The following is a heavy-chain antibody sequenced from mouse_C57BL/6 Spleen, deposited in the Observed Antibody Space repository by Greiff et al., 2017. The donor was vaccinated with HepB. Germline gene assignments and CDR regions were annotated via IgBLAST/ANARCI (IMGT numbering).Heavy chain of an antibody. Sequence: EVRLQQSGAELVKPGASVKLSCTASGFNIKDYYMHWVKQRTEQGLEWIGRIDPEDGETKYAPKFQGKATITADTSSNTAYLQLSSLTSEDTAVYFCARSVYYYGSSYEKDYFDYGGQGTTLTVSS. CDR2: IDPEDGET. D-gene: IGHD1-1*01. CDR3: ARSVYYYGSSYEKDYFDY. V-gene: IGHV14-2*01. J-gene: IGHJ2*01. CDR1: GFNIKDYY.